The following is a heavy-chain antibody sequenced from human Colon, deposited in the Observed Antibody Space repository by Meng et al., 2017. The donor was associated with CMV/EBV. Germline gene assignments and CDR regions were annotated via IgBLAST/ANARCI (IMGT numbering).Heavy chain of an antibody. D-gene: IGHD2-15*01. CDR3: ARGAGGYCSGGSCYGHGY. CDR1: GYTFTDYK. V-gene: IGHV1-8*02. Sequence: ASVKVSCKTSGYTFTDYKIHWVRQATGQGLEWMGWMNPNSGNTGYAQKFQGRVTMTRNTSISTAYMELSSLRSEDTAVYYCARGAGGYCSGGSCYGHGYWGQGTLVTVSS. CDR2: MNPNSGNT. J-gene: IGHJ4*02.